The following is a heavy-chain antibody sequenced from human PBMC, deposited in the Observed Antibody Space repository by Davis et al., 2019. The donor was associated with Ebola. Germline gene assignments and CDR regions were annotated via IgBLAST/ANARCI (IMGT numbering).Heavy chain of an antibody. J-gene: IGHJ5*02. D-gene: IGHD3-3*01. V-gene: IGHV5-51*01. CDR3: ARISAIFGVMPGWFDP. CDR2: IYPGDSDT. Sequence: PGGSLRLSCKGSGYSFTSYWIGWVRQMPGKGLEWMGIIYPGDSDTRYSPSFQGQVTISADKSISTAYLQWSSLKASDTAMYYCARISAIFGVMPGWFDPWGQGTLVTVSS. CDR1: GYSFTSYW.